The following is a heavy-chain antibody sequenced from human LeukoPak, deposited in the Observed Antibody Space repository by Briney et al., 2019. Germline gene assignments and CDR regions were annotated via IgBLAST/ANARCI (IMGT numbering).Heavy chain of an antibody. Sequence: GGSLRLSYAASGFTFDTYGMHWVRQAPGKGLEWVAGISHDGVDKYYADSVKGRFTISRDNSKNTVSLQVNSLRAEDTAAYYCAKGGYCSATRCYVGKGMDDWGQGTLVTVSS. CDR3: AKGGYCSATRCYVGKGMDD. CDR1: GFTFDTYG. CDR2: ISHDGVDK. V-gene: IGHV3-30*18. J-gene: IGHJ4*02. D-gene: IGHD2-2*01.